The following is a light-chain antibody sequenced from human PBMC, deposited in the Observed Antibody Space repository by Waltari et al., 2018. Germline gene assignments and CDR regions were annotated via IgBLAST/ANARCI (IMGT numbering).Light chain of an antibody. CDR1: RSNIGNNY. J-gene: IGLJ7*01. CDR3: GTWDSSLSGAV. CDR2: EDT. Sequence: QSVLTQPPSVSAAPGQRVTISCSGGRSNIGNNYVSWYRQSPGTAPKLLIYEDTERPSGIAGRFSGSKSGTSATLDITGLQAGDEADYYCGTWDSSLSGAVFGGGTHLTVL. V-gene: IGLV1-51*02.